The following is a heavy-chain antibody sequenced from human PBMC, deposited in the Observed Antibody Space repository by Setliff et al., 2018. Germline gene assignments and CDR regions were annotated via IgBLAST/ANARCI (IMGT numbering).Heavy chain of an antibody. CDR1: GYTLTELS. V-gene: IGHV1-24*01. CDR3: ARGYRGYYNFWSGSQGANWFDP. J-gene: IGHJ5*02. D-gene: IGHD3-3*01. Sequence: GASVKVSCKVSGYTLTELSMHWVRQAPGKGLEWMGGFDPEDGETIYAQKFQGRVTITADESTSTAYMELSSLRSEDTAVYYCARGYRGYYNFWSGSQGANWFDPWGQGTLVTVS. CDR2: FDPEDGET.